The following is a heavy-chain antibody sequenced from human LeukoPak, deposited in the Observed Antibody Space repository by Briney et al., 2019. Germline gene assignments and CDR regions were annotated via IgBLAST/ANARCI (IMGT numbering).Heavy chain of an antibody. V-gene: IGHV4-39*07. CDR3: ARDGPITMVRGAPNYYYYMDV. J-gene: IGHJ6*03. CDR1: GGSISSSSYC. D-gene: IGHD3-10*01. Sequence: PSETLSLTCTVSGGSISSSSYCWGWIRQPPGRGLEWIGSIYYSGSTYQNPSLKSRVTISVDTSKNQFSLKLSSVTAADTAVYYCARDGPITMVRGAPNYYYYMDVWGKGTTVTVSS. CDR2: IYYSGST.